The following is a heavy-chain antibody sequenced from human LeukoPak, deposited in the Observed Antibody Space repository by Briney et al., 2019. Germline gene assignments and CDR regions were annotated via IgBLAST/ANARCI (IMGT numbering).Heavy chain of an antibody. CDR1: GYTFTGYY. CDR2: INPKTGGS. CDR3: ARDLGYFDY. D-gene: IGHD7-27*01. V-gene: IGHV1-2*06. J-gene: IGHJ4*02. Sequence: ASVKVSCKASGYTFTGYYMHWVRQAPGQGLEWLGRINPKTGGSNYAQKLQGRVTMTTDTSTSTAYMELRSLRSDDTAVYYCARDLGYFDYWGQGTLVTVSS.